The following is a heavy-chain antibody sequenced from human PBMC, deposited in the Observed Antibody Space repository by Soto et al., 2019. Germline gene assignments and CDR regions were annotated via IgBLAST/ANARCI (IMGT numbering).Heavy chain of an antibody. CDR3: ARDYYKYYDSSGYYRSPAY. J-gene: IGHJ4*02. Sequence: RAGGVLRLSCAASGFTFSSYAMHWVRQAPGKGLEWVALISYDGSDKDYADSVKGRFTISRDNSRNTLFLQMNSLRAEDTAVYYCARDYYKYYDSSGYYRSPAYWGQGTLVTVSS. CDR1: GFTFSSYA. D-gene: IGHD3-22*01. CDR2: ISYDGSDK. V-gene: IGHV3-30-3*01.